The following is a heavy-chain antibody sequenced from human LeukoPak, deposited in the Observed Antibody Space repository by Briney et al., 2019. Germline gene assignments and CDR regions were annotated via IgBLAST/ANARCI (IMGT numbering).Heavy chain of an antibody. Sequence: KPGGSLRLSCAASGFTFSTYNMNWVRQAPGKGLEWVSSISSSSNYIYYADSVKGRFTISRDNAKNSLYLQTNSLRAEDTDVYYCARDVGASAPDAFDIWGQGTMVTVSS. CDR3: ARDVGASAPDAFDI. CDR1: GFTFSTYN. J-gene: IGHJ3*02. V-gene: IGHV3-21*01. CDR2: ISSSSNYI. D-gene: IGHD1-26*01.